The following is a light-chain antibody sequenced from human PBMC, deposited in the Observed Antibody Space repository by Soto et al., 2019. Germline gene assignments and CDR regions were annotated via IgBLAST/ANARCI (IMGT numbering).Light chain of an antibody. J-gene: IGKJ4*01. Sequence: DIQMTQSPSSLSASVGDKVTITCRASQTISRYLNWYRQKPGKAPELLIYATSTLQSGVPSRFSGSGSGTDFTLTISSLQPEDFATYYCQQFNNYPFTFGGGTKVDIK. V-gene: IGKV1-9*01. CDR3: QQFNNYPFT. CDR2: ATS. CDR1: QTISRY.